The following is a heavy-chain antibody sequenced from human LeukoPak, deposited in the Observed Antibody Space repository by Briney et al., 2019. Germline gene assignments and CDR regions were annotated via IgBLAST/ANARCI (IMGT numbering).Heavy chain of an antibody. Sequence: PSETLSLTCAVSGGSMSSTKWWSWVRQPPGKGLEWIGEIYHSGSTNYNPSLKSRITISVDKSKKQVSLNLSSVTAADTAVYYCATSTVMTGYCFDYWAQGTLVTVSS. D-gene: IGHD4-17*01. V-gene: IGHV4-4*02. CDR2: IYHSGST. J-gene: IGHJ4*02. CDR3: ATSTVMTGYCFDY. CDR1: GGSMSSTKW.